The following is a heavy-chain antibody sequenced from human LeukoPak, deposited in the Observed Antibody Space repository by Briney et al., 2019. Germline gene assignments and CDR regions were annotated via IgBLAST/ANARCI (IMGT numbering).Heavy chain of an antibody. D-gene: IGHD2-15*01. CDR3: ARAVVTGTFDY. CDR2: MNPNSGNT. J-gene: IGHJ4*02. V-gene: IGHV1-8*01. Sequence: ASVKVSCKASVYTFTGYDINWVRRATGQGLEWMGWMNPNSGNTGYAQKFQGRVTMTRNTSISTAYMELSSLRSEDTAVYYCARAVVTGTFDYWGQGTLVTVSS. CDR1: VYTFTGYD.